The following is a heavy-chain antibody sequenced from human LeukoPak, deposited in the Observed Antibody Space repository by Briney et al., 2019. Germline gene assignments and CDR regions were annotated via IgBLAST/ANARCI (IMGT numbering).Heavy chain of an antibody. Sequence: EASVKVSCKVSGYTLTELSMHWVRQAPGKGLEWMGGFDPEDGETIYAQKFQGRVTMTEDTSTDTAYMELSSLRSEDTAVYYCATVKAGIDGGYPLYYFDYWGQGTLVTVSS. D-gene: IGHD4-23*01. V-gene: IGHV1-24*01. J-gene: IGHJ4*02. CDR2: FDPEDGET. CDR3: ATVKAGIDGGYPLYYFDY. CDR1: GYTLTELS.